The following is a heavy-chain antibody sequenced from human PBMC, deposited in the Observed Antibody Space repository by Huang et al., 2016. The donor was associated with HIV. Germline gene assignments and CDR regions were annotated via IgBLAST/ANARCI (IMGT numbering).Heavy chain of an antibody. CDR2: RNPNSGNT. CDR3: ARTRGIAVAGRPVRGLDP. D-gene: IGHD6-19*01. V-gene: IGHV1-8*01. Sequence: QVQLVQSGAEVKKPGASVKVSCKASGYTFTSYDINWVRQASGQGLRWMGWRNPNSGNTGYAQKFQGRVTITRNTSTSTAYMELSSLPPGDAAVYYCARTRGIAVAGRPVRGLDPWGQGTLVTVSS. CDR1: GYTFTSYD. J-gene: IGHJ5*02.